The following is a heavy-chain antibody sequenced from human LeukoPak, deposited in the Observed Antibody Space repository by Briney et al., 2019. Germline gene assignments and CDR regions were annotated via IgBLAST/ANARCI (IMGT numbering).Heavy chain of an antibody. D-gene: IGHD7-27*01. Sequence: SVKVSCKASGYTFTGYYMHLVRQAPGQGLEWMGWINPNTGDTNYAQKFQGRVTVTRDTSISTAYMELSRLRSDDTAVYYCARDLHWGPDYWGQGTLVTVSS. CDR1: GYTFTGYY. CDR2: INPNTGDT. CDR3: ARDLHWGPDY. V-gene: IGHV1-2*02. J-gene: IGHJ4*02.